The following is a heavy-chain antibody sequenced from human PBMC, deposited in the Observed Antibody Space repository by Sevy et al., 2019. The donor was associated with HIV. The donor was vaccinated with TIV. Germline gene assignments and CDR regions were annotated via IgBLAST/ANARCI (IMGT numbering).Heavy chain of an antibody. Sequence: GGSLRLSCAASGFTFSSYSMNWVRQAPGKGLEWVSYISSSSITIYYADSVKGRFTISRDNAKNSLYLQMNSLRDEDTAVYYWARVIQDSPGYSYGGKAWFDPWGQGTLVTVSS. D-gene: IGHD5-18*01. CDR2: ISSSSITI. CDR3: ARVIQDSPGYSYGGKAWFDP. J-gene: IGHJ5*02. V-gene: IGHV3-48*02. CDR1: GFTFSSYS.